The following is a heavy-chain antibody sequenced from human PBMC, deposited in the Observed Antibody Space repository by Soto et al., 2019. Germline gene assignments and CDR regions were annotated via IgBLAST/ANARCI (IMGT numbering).Heavy chain of an antibody. J-gene: IGHJ6*02. CDR3: SSPGMYCSSTSCYTTPSYYYYGMDV. Sequence: QVQLVQSGAEVKKPGSSVKVSCKASGGTFSSYAISWVRQAPGQGLEWMGGIIPIFGTANYAQKFQGRVTITADESTSTAYLELSSLRSEDTAVYYCSSPGMYCSSTSCYTTPSYYYYGMDVWGQGTTVTVSS. CDR1: GGTFSSYA. CDR2: IIPIFGTA. D-gene: IGHD2-2*02. V-gene: IGHV1-69*01.